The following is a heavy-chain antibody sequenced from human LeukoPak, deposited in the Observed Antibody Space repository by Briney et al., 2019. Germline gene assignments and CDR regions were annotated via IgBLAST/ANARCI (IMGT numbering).Heavy chain of an antibody. J-gene: IGHJ3*02. D-gene: IGHD4-17*01. CDR2: ISSSSSYI. Sequence: GGSLRLSCAASGFTFSSYSMNWVRQAPGKGLEWVSSISSSSSYIYYADSVKGRFTISRDNAKNSLYLQMNSLRAEDTAVYYCAREGLYGDGDGTGAFDIWGQGTMVTVSS. CDR1: GFTFSSYS. V-gene: IGHV3-21*01. CDR3: AREGLYGDGDGTGAFDI.